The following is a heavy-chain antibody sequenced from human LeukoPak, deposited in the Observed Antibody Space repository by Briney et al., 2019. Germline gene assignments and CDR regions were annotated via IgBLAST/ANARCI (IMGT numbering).Heavy chain of an antibody. V-gene: IGHV6-1*01. CDR1: GDSFSSNSAA. CDR2: TYYRSKWYN. J-gene: IGHJ3*02. Sequence: SQTLSLTCAISGDSFSSNSAAWNWIRQSPSRGLEWLGRTYYRSKWYNDYAVSVKSRITINPDTSKNQFSLQLNSETPEDTAVYYCARDFSGSGWYGGNDAFDIWGQGTMVTVSS. D-gene: IGHD6-19*01. CDR3: ARDFSGSGWYGGNDAFDI.